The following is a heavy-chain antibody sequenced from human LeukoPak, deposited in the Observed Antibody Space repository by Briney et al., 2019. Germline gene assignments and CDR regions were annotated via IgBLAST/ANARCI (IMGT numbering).Heavy chain of an antibody. CDR2: INHSGST. CDR1: GGSFSGYY. V-gene: IGHV4-34*01. Sequence: PSETLSLTCAVYGGSFSGYYWSWIRQPPGKGLEWIGEINHSGSTNYNPSLKSRVTISVDTSKNQFSLKLSSVTAADTAVYYCARLPYYDFWSGYYTTTLGFDYWGQGTLVTVSS. D-gene: IGHD3-3*01. J-gene: IGHJ4*02. CDR3: ARLPYYDFWSGYYTTTLGFDY.